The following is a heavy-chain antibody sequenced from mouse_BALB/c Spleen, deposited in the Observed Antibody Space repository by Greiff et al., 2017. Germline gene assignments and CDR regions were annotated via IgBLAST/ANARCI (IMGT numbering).Heavy chain of an antibody. CDR3: ARWLLPNYYAMDY. D-gene: IGHD2-3*01. CDR1: GFNIKDTY. Sequence: VQLQQSGAELVKPGASVKLSCTASGFNIKDTYMHWVKQRPEQGLEWIGRIDPANGNTKYDPKFQGKATITADTSSNTAYLQLSSLTSEDTAVYYCARWLLPNYYAMDYWGQGTSVTVSS. J-gene: IGHJ4*01. CDR2: IDPANGNT. V-gene: IGHV14-3*02.